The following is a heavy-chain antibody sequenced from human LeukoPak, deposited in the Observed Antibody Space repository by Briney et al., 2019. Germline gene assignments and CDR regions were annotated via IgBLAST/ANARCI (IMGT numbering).Heavy chain of an antibody. CDR1: GFTFSSYG. CDR2: IRYDGSKK. J-gene: IGHJ4*02. CDR3: AKGGAYSSGWYRGGYYDY. V-gene: IGHV3-30*02. D-gene: IGHD6-19*01. Sequence: GGSLRLSCAASGFTFSSYGMHWVRQAPGKGLEWGAFIRYDGSKKDYADSAKGRFTISRDNSKNTLYLQMNSLRAEDTAVYYCAKGGAYSSGWYRGGYYDYWGQGTLVTVSS.